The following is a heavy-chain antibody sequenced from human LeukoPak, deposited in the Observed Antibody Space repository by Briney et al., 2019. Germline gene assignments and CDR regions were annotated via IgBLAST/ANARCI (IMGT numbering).Heavy chain of an antibody. V-gene: IGHV3-66*02. D-gene: IGHD2-2*01. CDR1: GFSFSTNY. CDR2: THGDETT. J-gene: IGHJ4*02. CDR3: ARESGYSTTWYAYYFDS. Sequence: PGGSLRLSCAASGFSFSTNYMSWVRQAPGKGLEWVSVTHGDETTYYADSVKDRFTVSRDDSKNTVYLQMNSLRPEDTAVYYCARESGYSTTWYAYYFDSWGQGTLVTVSS.